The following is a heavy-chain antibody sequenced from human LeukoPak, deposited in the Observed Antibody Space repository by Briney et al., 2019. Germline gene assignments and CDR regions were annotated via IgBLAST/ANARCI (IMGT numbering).Heavy chain of an antibody. V-gene: IGHV4-39*07. D-gene: IGHD3-9*01. J-gene: IGHJ5*02. CDR3: ARETRYFDWFPRLDP. CDR1: GVSISSSGSY. CDR2: ISYAGSP. Sequence: PSETLSLTCTVSGVSISSSGSYWAWIRQPPGKGLDWIGTISYAGSPNYNPSLNSRVTMSSDTSSNQFSLRLSSVTDADTAMYYCARETRYFDWFPRLDPWGQGTLVTVSS.